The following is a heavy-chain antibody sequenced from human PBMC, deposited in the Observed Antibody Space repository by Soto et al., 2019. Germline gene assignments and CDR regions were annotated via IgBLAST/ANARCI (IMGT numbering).Heavy chain of an antibody. V-gene: IGHV4-39*01. CDR3: ASPKIAFYNWFDP. CDR2: IYYSGST. D-gene: IGHD3-3*02. J-gene: IGHJ5*02. CDR1: GGSISSSSYY. Sequence: PSETLSLTCTVSGGSISSSSYYWGWIRQPPGKGLEWIGTIYYSGSTYYNPSLKSRVTISGDTSKNQFSLKLSSVTAADTAVYYCASPKIAFYNWFDPWGQGTLVTVSS.